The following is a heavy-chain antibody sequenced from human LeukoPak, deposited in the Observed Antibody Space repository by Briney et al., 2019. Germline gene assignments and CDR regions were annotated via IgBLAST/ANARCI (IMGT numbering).Heavy chain of an antibody. J-gene: IGHJ4*02. CDR2: VSGGGGST. CDR3: AKQKYTSGWDYFDY. Sequence: SGGSLRLSCAASGFTFSSYAMSWVRQAPGKGLEWVSTVSGGGGSTYDADSVKGRFTISRDNSKNTLYLQLNSLRAEDTAVYYCAKQKYTSGWDYFDYWGQGTLVTVSS. D-gene: IGHD6-19*01. V-gene: IGHV3-23*01. CDR1: GFTFSSYA.